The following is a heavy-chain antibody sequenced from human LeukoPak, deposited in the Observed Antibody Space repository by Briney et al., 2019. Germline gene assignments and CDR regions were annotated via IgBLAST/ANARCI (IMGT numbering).Heavy chain of an antibody. J-gene: IGHJ6*02. Sequence: PSETLSLTCTVSGGSISSGDYYWSWIRQPPGKGLEWIGYIYYSGSTYYNPSLKSRVTISVDTSKNQFSLKLSSVTAADTAVYYCARGRLFMVRGVPYYYGMDVWGQGTTVTVSS. D-gene: IGHD3-10*01. CDR2: IYYSGST. CDR3: ARGRLFMVRGVPYYYGMDV. CDR1: GGSISSGDYY. V-gene: IGHV4-30-4*01.